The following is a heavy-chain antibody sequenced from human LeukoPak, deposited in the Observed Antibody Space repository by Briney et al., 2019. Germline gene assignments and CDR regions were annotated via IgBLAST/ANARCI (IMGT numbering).Heavy chain of an antibody. CDR3: AREGPSYGDHFDY. J-gene: IGHJ4*02. V-gene: IGHV3-33*01. Sequence: GRSLRLSCAASGFTFSSYCMHWVRQAPGEGLEWVAVICYDGSNKYYADPVQSRFTISRENSKNALYLQMNSLRAEDTAVYYCAREGPSYGDHFDYWGQGTLVTVSS. CDR1: GFTFSSYC. CDR2: ICYDGSNK. D-gene: IGHD4-17*01.